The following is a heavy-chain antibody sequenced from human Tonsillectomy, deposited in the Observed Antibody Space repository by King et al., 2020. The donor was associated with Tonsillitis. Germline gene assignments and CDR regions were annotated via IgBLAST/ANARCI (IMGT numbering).Heavy chain of an antibody. CDR3: AREAMWVWYYYGIDV. J-gene: IGHJ6*02. CDR2: ISYDGSNK. V-gene: IGHV3-30-3*01. D-gene: IGHD5-18*01. Sequence: VQLVESGGGVVQPGRSLRLSCAASGFTFSSYAMHWVRQAPGKGLEWVAVISYDGSNKYYADSVKGRFTISRDNSKNTLYLQMNSLRAEDTAVYYCAREAMWVWYYYGIDVWGQGTTVTVSS. CDR1: GFTFSSYA.